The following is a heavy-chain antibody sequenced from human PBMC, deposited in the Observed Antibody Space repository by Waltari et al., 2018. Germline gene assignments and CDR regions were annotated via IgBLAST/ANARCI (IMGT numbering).Heavy chain of an antibody. CDR1: GLMFRRYR. CDR3: ARVAVPGTFFFDY. V-gene: IGHV3-33*01. J-gene: IGHJ4*02. Sequence: HVQLVASGGGVVQPGRSLSPPCSASGLMFRRYRMHWLRQAPGKGLEWVAMVWPDGGKKYYEDSVKGRFTISRDNSNNMLSLQMSSLRAEDTAVYYCARVAVPGTFFFDYWGQGTLVTVSS. D-gene: IGHD6-19*01. CDR2: VWPDGGKK.